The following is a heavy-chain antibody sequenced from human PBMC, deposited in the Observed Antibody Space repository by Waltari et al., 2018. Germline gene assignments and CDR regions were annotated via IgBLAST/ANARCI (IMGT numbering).Heavy chain of an antibody. CDR3: ATEYYYDSSGPFDY. Sequence: QVQLVESGGGVVQPGRSLRLSCAASGFTFSSYGMHWVRQAPCKWLEWVAVMCYEGSNKYDADSVKGRFTSSRDNYENTLYLQMNSLRAKDTAVYYCATEYYYDSSGPFDYWGQGTLVTVSS. V-gene: IGHV3-30*03. D-gene: IGHD3-22*01. CDR2: MCYEGSNK. J-gene: IGHJ4*02. CDR1: GFTFSSYG.